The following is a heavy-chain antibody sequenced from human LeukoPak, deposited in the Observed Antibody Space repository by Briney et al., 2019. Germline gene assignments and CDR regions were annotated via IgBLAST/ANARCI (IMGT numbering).Heavy chain of an antibody. CDR2: IYYSGST. CDR1: GGSIXXXGYY. Sequence: SQTLSLTCTVSGGSIXXXGYYWSWIRQXPGXXXEWIGYIYYSGSTYYNPSLKSRVTISVDTSKNQFSLKLSSVTAADTAVYYCARGRGAAGLNYWGPGTLVTVSS. V-gene: IGHV4-31*03. CDR3: ARGRGAAGLNY. D-gene: IGHD6-13*01. J-gene: IGHJ4*02.